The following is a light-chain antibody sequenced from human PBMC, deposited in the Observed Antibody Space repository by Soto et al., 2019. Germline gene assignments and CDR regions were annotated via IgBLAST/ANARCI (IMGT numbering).Light chain of an antibody. V-gene: IGKV3-15*01. CDR1: QSVSSK. CDR2: GAS. Sequence: EIVMTQSPVTLSVSPGERATLSCRASQSVSSKLAWYQQKPGQAPRLLFYGASTRATGIPARFSGSGSGTEFTLSISSLQSEDFAVYYCQQYNNWPQTFGQGTKLEIK. J-gene: IGKJ2*01. CDR3: QQYNNWPQT.